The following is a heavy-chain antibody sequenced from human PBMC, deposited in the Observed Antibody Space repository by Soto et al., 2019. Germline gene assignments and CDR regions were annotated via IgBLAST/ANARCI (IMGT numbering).Heavy chain of an antibody. D-gene: IGHD3-3*01. J-gene: IGHJ4*02. CDR2: IRSKANSYAT. CDR3: TGTPEYYDFWSGYSDY. V-gene: IGHV3-73*02. CDR1: GFTFSGSA. Sequence: EVQLVESGGGLVQPGGSLKLSCAASGFTFSGSAMYWVRQASGKGLEWVGRIRSKANSYATAYAASVKGRFTISRDDSKNTAYLQMNSLKTEDTAVYYCTGTPEYYDFWSGYSDYWGQGTLVTVSS.